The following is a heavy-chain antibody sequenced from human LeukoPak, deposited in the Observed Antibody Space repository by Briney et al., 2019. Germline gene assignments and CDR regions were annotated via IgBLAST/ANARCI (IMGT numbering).Heavy chain of an antibody. J-gene: IGHJ6*02. CDR3: ARVSVVYGMDV. CDR2: MYYTGST. Sequence: SETLSLTCSVSGGSISSDYWSWIRQPPGKGLEWIGYMYYTGSTNYNPSFKSRVTISLVTSKTQFSLKLSSVTPADTAVYYCARVSVVYGMDVWGQGTTVTVSS. CDR1: GGSISSDY. V-gene: IGHV4-59*01.